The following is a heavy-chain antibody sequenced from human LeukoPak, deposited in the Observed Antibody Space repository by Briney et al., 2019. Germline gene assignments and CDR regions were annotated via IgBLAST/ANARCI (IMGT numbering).Heavy chain of an antibody. D-gene: IGHD3-16*01. V-gene: IGHV4-59*01. CDR3: TRGAGWLIDY. J-gene: IGHJ4*02. Sequence: PSQTLSLTCTVSGGSISSYYWSWIRQPPGKGLEWIGYIYYSGSTNYNPSLKSRVTISVDTSKNQFSLKLSSVTAADTAVYYCTRGAGWLIDYWGQGILVTVSS. CDR1: GGSISSYY. CDR2: IYYSGST.